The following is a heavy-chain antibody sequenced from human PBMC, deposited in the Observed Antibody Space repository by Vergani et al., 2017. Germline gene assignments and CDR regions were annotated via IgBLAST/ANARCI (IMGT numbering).Heavy chain of an antibody. Sequence: EVQLVESGGGLVQPGRSLRLSCAAPGFNFDNYAMHWVRQAPGKVLEWVSGINDNSAIIIYADSVRGRFTISRDNAKKSLYLQMNSLKTDDTALYYCTARRTGRDPFDVWGRGTLVTVSS. CDR2: INDNSAII. CDR1: GFNFDNYA. D-gene: IGHD1-14*01. J-gene: IGHJ3*01. V-gene: IGHV3-9*01. CDR3: TARRTGRDPFDV.